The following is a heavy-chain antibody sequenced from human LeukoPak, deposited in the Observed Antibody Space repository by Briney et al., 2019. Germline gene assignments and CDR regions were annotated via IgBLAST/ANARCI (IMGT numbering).Heavy chain of an antibody. CDR1: GFTFSSYW. J-gene: IGHJ4*02. V-gene: IGHV3-74*01. CDR2: INSDGSTT. D-gene: IGHD3-22*01. CDR3: VRSAFHAGSGNYYDY. Sequence: QAGGSLRLSCAASGFTFSSYWMHWVRQAPGKGLVWVSRINSDGSTTNYADYVKGRFTISRDNAENTLYLQMNSLRVEDTAVYYCVRSAFHAGSGNYYDYWGQGTLVTVSS.